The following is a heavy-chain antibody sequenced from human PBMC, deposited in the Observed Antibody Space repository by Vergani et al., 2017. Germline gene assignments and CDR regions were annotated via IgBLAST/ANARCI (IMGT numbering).Heavy chain of an antibody. Sequence: QVQLAQSGAEVKKPGSSVKVSCKASGGTFSNYAITWVRQAPGQGLQWMGRMIPTFDSKNYAPRFQGRVTLTADASASTAYMELTSLTSEDTAVYFCARGASYFDSGGYADTWGQGTLVTVS. CDR2: MIPTFDSK. D-gene: IGHD3-22*01. CDR1: GGTFSNYA. J-gene: IGHJ5*02. V-gene: IGHV1-69*13. CDR3: ARGASYFDSGGYADT.